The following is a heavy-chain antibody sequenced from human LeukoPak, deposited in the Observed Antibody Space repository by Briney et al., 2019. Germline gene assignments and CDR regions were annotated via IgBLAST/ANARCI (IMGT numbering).Heavy chain of an antibody. CDR1: GFTFSSSW. J-gene: IGHJ4*02. D-gene: IGHD5-12*01. CDR2: IKSDGSGA. Sequence: EGSLRLSCAASGFTFSSSWMHWVRQAPGKGLVWVSRIKSDGSGATYADSVKGRFTISRDNAKNSLYLQMNSLRAEDTAVYYCARLGYSGYAHFDYWGQGTLVTVSS. V-gene: IGHV3-74*03. CDR3: ARLGYSGYAHFDY.